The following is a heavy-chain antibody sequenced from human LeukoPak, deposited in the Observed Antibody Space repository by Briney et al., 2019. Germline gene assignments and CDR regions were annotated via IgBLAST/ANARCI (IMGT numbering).Heavy chain of an antibody. CDR1: GFTLGFYA. Sequence: GVSLRLFCTASGFTLGFYAMGWLRQAPGKGRVGVGFIRSKAYGGTKYYAASVHDRFIIPRDDSKRIAYLQMNSLKTEDTAVYYCSRVNHDSYDVLTGWKYYFDYWGQGTLVTVSS. V-gene: IGHV3-49*02. CDR3: SRVNHDSYDVLTGWKYYFDY. D-gene: IGHD3-9*01. J-gene: IGHJ4*02. CDR2: IRSKAYGGTK.